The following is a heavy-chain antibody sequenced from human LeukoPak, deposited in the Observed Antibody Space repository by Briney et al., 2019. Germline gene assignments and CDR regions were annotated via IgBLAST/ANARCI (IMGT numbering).Heavy chain of an antibody. J-gene: IGHJ3*02. D-gene: IGHD3-22*01. CDR1: GFTFSSYG. CDR2: IWYDGSNK. V-gene: IGHV3-33*01. Sequence: GGSLRLSCAASGFTFSSYGMHWVRQAPGKGLEWVAVIWYDGSNKYYADSVKGRFTISRDNSKNTLYLQMNSLRAEDTAVYYCAREYYYDSSGYWSAFDIWGQGTMVTVSS. CDR3: AREYYYDSSGYWSAFDI.